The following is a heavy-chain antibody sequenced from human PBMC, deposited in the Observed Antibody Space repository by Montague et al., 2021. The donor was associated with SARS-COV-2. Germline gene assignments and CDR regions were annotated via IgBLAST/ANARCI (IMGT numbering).Heavy chain of an antibody. CDR1: GFTFSNYE. D-gene: IGHD3-22*01. V-gene: IGHV3-48*03. Sequence: SLRLSCAASGFTFSNYEMNWVRQAPGRGLEWLSDISSSGSPIYYADSVKGRFTIPRDNAKNSLYLRMNSLRAEDTALYYCARGSYYYDGGGFPRLDYWGQGTLVTVSS. CDR3: ARGSYYYDGGGFPRLDY. CDR2: ISSSGSPI. J-gene: IGHJ4*02.